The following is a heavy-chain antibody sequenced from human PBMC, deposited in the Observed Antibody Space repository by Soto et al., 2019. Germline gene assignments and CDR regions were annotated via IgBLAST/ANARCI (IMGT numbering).Heavy chain of an antibody. CDR3: ARDSITGTTTPDAFDI. CDR2: IYPGDSDT. D-gene: IGHD1-7*01. J-gene: IGHJ3*02. CDR1: GYSFTSYW. V-gene: IGHV5-51*01. Sequence: GESLKISCKGSGYSFTSYWIGWVRQMPGKGLEWMGIIYPGDSDTRYSPSFQGQVTISADKSISTAYLQWSSLKASDTAMYYCARDSITGTTTPDAFDIWGQGTMVTVS.